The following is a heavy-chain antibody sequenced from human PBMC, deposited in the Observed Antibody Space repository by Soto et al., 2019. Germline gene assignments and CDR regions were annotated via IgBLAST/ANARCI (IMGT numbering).Heavy chain of an antibody. CDR1: GFTFSSYG. CDR2: IWYDGSNK. Sequence: QVQLVESGGGVVQPGRSLRLSCAASGFTFSSYGMHWVSQAPGKGLEWVAVIWYDGSNKYYADSVKGRFTISRDNSKNTLYLQMNSLRAEDTAVYYCARDLCESGGSCYSHYWGQGTLVTVSS. J-gene: IGHJ4*02. D-gene: IGHD2-15*01. V-gene: IGHV3-33*01. CDR3: ARDLCESGGSCYSHY.